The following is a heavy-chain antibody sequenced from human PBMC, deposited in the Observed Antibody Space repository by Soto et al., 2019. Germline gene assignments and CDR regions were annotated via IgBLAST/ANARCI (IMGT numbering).Heavy chain of an antibody. CDR3: ATSYCSSTSCSRNWFDP. D-gene: IGHD2-2*01. CDR1: GYTFTSYG. CDR2: ISAYNGNT. V-gene: IGHV1-18*04. J-gene: IGHJ5*02. Sequence: QVQLVQSGAEVKKPGASVKVSCKASGYTFTSYGISWVRQAPGQGLEWMGWISAYNGNTNYAQKLQGRVTMTTDTATSTVYMELRSLKSDDTAVYYCATSYCSSTSCSRNWFDPWGQGTLVTVSS.